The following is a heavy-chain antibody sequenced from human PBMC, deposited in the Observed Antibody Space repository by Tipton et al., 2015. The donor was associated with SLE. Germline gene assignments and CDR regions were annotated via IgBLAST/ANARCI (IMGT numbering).Heavy chain of an antibody. J-gene: IGHJ1*01. CDR1: GFTFSDYY. V-gene: IGHV3-11*01. D-gene: IGHD2-8*01. CDR2: ISSSGSTI. CDR3: ARGGYCTNGVCSRAEYFQH. Sequence: SLRLSCAASGFTFSDYYMSWIRQAPGKGLEWVSYISSSGSTIYYADSVKGRFTISRDNAKNSLYLQMNSLRAEDTAVYHCARGGYCTNGVCSRAEYFQHWGQGTLVTVSS.